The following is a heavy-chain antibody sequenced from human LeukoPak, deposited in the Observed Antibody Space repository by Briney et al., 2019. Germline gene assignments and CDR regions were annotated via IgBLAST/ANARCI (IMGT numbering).Heavy chain of an antibody. CDR1: GYSFTNYW. CDR2: IYPGDSGT. D-gene: IGHD6-19*01. CDR3: ARLSSGWYYFDY. J-gene: IGHJ4*02. V-gene: IGHV5-51*01. Sequence: GESLKISCKGSGYSFTNYWIGWVRQMPEKGLEWIGIIYPGDSGTKYSPSFRGQVTISADKSISTAYLQWSSLKASDTAMYYCARLSSGWYYFDYWGQGTLVTVSS.